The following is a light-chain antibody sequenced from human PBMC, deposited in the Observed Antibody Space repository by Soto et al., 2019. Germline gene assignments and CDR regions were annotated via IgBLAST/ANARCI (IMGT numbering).Light chain of an antibody. Sequence: EIVLTQSPGTLSLSPGERATLSCRASQSVSSSYLAWYQQKPGQAPRLLIYGASSRATGIPDRFSGSGSGTHFTLTISRLEPEDFEVYYCQQYGSSPLYTFGQGTKLEIK. J-gene: IGKJ2*01. CDR1: QSVSSSY. CDR3: QQYGSSPLYT. CDR2: GAS. V-gene: IGKV3-20*01.